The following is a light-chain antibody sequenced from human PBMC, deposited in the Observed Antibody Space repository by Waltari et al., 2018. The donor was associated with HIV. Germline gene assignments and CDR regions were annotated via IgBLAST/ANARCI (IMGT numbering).Light chain of an antibody. CDR2: EVT. J-gene: IGLJ2*01. CDR3: CSYGGTNAFVA. V-gene: IGLV2-23*02. CDR1: SGNVASYNL. Sequence: QPALTQPAALSGSPGQSTTISCTGTSGNVASYNLVSWYQQQRDKAARLIIYEVTKQPAGISTRFSGSKTGNAASLTLSGLQSEDEADYYCCSYGGTNAFVAFGGGTKLTVL.